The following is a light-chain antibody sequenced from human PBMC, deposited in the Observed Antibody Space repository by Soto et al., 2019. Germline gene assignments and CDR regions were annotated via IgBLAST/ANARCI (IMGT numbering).Light chain of an antibody. Sequence: EIVLTQSPGTLSLSPGERATLSCRASQSVSSRYLAWYQQKPGQAPRLLIYGASSRPTGIPDRFSGSGSGTDFTLTISRLEPEDFAVFYCQQYGSSPPWTFGQGTKVEIK. V-gene: IGKV3-20*01. CDR1: QSVSSRY. J-gene: IGKJ1*01. CDR3: QQYGSSPPWT. CDR2: GAS.